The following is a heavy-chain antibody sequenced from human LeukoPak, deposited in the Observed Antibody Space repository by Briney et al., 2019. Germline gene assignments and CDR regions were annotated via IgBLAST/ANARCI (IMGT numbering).Heavy chain of an antibody. CDR3: AKDLFGSGSYYLYGMDV. V-gene: IGHV3-23*01. J-gene: IGHJ6*02. CDR2: SSGSGGST. Sequence: GGSLRLSCAASGFTFSSYAMSWVRQAPGKGLEWVSASSGSGGSTYYADSVKGRFTISRDNSKNTLYLQMNSLRADDTAVYYCAKDLFGSGSYYLYGMDVWGQGTTVTVSS. D-gene: IGHD3-10*01. CDR1: GFTFSSYA.